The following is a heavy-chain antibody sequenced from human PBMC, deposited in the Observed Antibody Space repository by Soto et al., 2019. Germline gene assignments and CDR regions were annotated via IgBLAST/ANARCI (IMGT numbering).Heavy chain of an antibody. Sequence: GGSLRLSCAASGFTFSSYGMHWVRQAPGKGLEWVAVISYDGSNKYYADSVKGRFTISRDNSKNTLYLQMNSLRAEDTAVYYCAKGSYYDSSGYPPYDWGQGTLVTVSS. CDR1: GFTFSSYG. CDR3: AKGSYYDSSGYPPYD. CDR2: ISYDGSNK. V-gene: IGHV3-30*18. D-gene: IGHD3-22*01. J-gene: IGHJ4*02.